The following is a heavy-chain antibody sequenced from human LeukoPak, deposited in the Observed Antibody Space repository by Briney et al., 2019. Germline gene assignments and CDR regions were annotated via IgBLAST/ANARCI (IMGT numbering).Heavy chain of an antibody. J-gene: IGHJ6*02. CDR1: GGSISSYY. D-gene: IGHD5-18*01. CDR3: ARAARDTAMMNGMDV. CDR2: IYYSGST. V-gene: IGHV4-59*01. Sequence: PSETLSLTCTVSGGSISSYYWSWIRQPPGKGLEWIGYIYYSGSTNYNPSLKSRVTISVDTSKNQFSLKLSSVTAADTAVYYCARAARDTAMMNGMDVWGQGTTVTVSS.